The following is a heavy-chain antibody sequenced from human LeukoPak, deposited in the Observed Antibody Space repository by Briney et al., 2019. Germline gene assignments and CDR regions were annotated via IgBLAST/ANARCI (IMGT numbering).Heavy chain of an antibody. CDR3: ARVLYYYGSGSYYPN. D-gene: IGHD3-10*01. Sequence: ASVKVSCKASGGTFSSYAISWVRQAPGQGLEWMGRIIPILDIANYAQKFQGRVTITADRSTSTAYMELSSLRSEDTAVYYCARVLYYYGSGSYYPNWGQGTLVTVSS. V-gene: IGHV1-69*04. CDR2: IIPILDIA. CDR1: GGTFSSYA. J-gene: IGHJ4*02.